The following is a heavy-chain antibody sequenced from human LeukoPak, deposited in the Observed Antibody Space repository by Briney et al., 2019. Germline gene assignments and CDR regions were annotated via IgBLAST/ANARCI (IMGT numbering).Heavy chain of an antibody. D-gene: IGHD6-13*01. V-gene: IGHV3-73*01. Sequence: GGSPKLSCAASGFTFSDSAMHWVRQASGKGLEWVGRVRTKANSYATAYAASVKGRFTISRDDSKNTAYLEMNSLKTEDTAVYYCTSSSSYNWFDPWGQGTLVTVSS. CDR2: VRTKANSYAT. J-gene: IGHJ5*02. CDR3: TSSSSYNWFDP. CDR1: GFTFSDSA.